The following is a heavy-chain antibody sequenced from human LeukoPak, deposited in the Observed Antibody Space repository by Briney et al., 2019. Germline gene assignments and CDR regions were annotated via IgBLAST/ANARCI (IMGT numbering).Heavy chain of an antibody. CDR2: ISSSSSYI. CDR1: GFTLSSYS. J-gene: IGHJ3*02. CDR3: ARSWDLDAFDI. Sequence: GGSLRLSCAASGFTLSSYSMNWVRQAPGKGLEWVSSISSSSSYIYYADSVKGRFTISRDSAKNSLYLQMNSLRAEDTAVYYCARSWDLDAFDIWGQGTMVTVSS. D-gene: IGHD1-26*01. V-gene: IGHV3-21*01.